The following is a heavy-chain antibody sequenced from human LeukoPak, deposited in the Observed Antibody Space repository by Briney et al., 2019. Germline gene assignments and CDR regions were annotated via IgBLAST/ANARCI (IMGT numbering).Heavy chain of an antibody. J-gene: IGHJ3*02. CDR3: ARGQAYSSSWYRAEIDAFDI. D-gene: IGHD6-13*01. CDR2: IYYSGST. V-gene: IGHV4-59*01. Sequence: SETLSLTCTVSGGSISSYYWSWIRQPPGKGLEWIGDIYYSGSTNYNPSLSSRGTISVDTSKNQFSLKLSSVTAADTAVYYWARGQAYSSSWYRAEIDAFDIWGEGTMVTVS. CDR1: GGSISSYY.